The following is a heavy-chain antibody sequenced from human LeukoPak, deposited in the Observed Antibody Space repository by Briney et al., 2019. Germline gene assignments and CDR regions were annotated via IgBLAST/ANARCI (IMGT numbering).Heavy chain of an antibody. D-gene: IGHD4-17*01. CDR1: GFTFSSYA. V-gene: IGHV3-23*01. Sequence: GGSLRLSCAASGFTFSSYAMSWVRQAPGKGLEWVSAISSSGGSTFYADSVKGRFTISRDNSKNTLYLQMNSLRAEDTAVYYCAKAYTVTTSKNWFDPWGQGTLVTVSS. CDR3: AKAYTVTTSKNWFDP. CDR2: ISSSGGST. J-gene: IGHJ5*02.